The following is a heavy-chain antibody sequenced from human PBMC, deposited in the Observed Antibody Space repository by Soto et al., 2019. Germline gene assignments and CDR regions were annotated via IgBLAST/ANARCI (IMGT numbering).Heavy chain of an antibody. CDR3: ARRWGRSFDY. V-gene: IGHV4-59*08. J-gene: IGHJ4*02. CDR2: IYYSGST. CDR1: GGSIGSYD. Sequence: SETLSLTCTVSGGSIGSYDGSWIRQPPGKGLEWIGYIYYSGSTNYNPSLKSRVTISVDTSKNQFSLKLSSVTAADTAVYYCARRWGRSFDYWGQGTLVTVSS. D-gene: IGHD2-15*01.